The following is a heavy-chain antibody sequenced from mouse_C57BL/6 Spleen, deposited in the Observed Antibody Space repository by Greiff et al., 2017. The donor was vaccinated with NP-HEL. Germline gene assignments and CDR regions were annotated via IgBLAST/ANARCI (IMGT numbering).Heavy chain of an antibody. CDR3: ARRGKDAMDY. D-gene: IGHD1-1*02. V-gene: IGHV1-50*01. CDR2: IDPSDSYT. J-gene: IGHJ4*01. Sequence: QVQLKQSGAELVKPGASVKLSCKASGYTFTSYWMQWVKQRPGQGLEWIGEIDPSDSYTNYNQKFKGKATLTVDTSSSTAYMQLSSLTSEDSAVYYCARRGKDAMDYWGQGTSVTVSS. CDR1: GYTFTSYW.